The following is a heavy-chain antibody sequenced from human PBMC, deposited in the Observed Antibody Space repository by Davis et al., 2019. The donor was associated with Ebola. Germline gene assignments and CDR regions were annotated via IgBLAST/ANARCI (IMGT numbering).Heavy chain of an antibody. CDR3: ARDAGIVGATTPDH. V-gene: IGHV3-74*01. Sequence: PPRSLRLSCAASGFTFSSYWMHWVRQAPGKGLVWVSRINSDGSSTSYADSVKGRFTISRDNAKNTLYLQMNSLRAEDTAVYYCARDAGIVGATTPDHWGQGTLVTVSS. CDR2: INSDGSST. J-gene: IGHJ4*02. D-gene: IGHD1-26*01. CDR1: GFTFSSYW.